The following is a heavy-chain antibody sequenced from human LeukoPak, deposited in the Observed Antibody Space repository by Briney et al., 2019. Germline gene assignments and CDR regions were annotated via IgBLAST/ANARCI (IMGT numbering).Heavy chain of an antibody. J-gene: IGHJ5*02. CDR2: MNPNSGNT. Sequence: GASVKVSCKTSVYTFTNYDINWVRQATGQGLEWMGWMNPNSGNTGYAQKFQGRVTMTRNTSISTAYMDLSSLTSEDTAVYYCTIGKLASRGGSWFDPWGQGTLVTVSS. V-gene: IGHV1-8*02. D-gene: IGHD6-6*01. CDR1: VYTFTNYD. CDR3: TIGKLASRGGSWFDP.